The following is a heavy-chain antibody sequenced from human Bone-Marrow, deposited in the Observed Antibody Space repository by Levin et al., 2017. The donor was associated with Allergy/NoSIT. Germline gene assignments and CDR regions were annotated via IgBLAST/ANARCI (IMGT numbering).Heavy chain of an antibody. CDR1: GHRSTNPW. CDR3: ARHKMLWTTEPTARTLDS. D-gene: IGHD4-11*01. V-gene: IGHV5-51*01. CDR2: IHLEDYHT. Sequence: KHGESLKISCKASGHRSTNPWIAWVRQVSGRGPEWMGVIHLEDYHTIYNPSFEDPVTISADGSTTTPYLAWASLAASYPAIYFCARHKMLWTTEPTARTLDSWGQGTLVTVSS. J-gene: IGHJ5*01.